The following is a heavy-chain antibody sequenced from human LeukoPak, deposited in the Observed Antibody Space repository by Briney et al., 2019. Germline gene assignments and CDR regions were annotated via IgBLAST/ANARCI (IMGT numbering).Heavy chain of an antibody. CDR3: AKDSLYYYDSKDWFDP. D-gene: IGHD3-22*01. J-gene: IGHJ5*02. V-gene: IGHV3-23*01. CDR1: GFTFSNFA. Sequence: GGSLRLSCAASGFTFSNFAMHWVRQTPERGLEWVSSIKGGGAGAHYADSVEGRFTISRDNSKNTLYVQMNSLRAEDTAIYYCAKDSLYYYDSKDWFDPWGQGTLVTVSS. CDR2: IKGGGAGA.